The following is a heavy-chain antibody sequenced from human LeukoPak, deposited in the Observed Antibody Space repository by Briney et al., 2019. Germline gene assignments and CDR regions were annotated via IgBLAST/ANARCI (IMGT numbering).Heavy chain of an antibody. J-gene: IGHJ4*02. Sequence: SVKVSCKASGGTFSSYAISWVRQAPGQGLEWMGGIIPIFGTANYAQKFQGRVTITADESTSTAYMELSSLRSEDTAVYYCARGARGSGRYYFDYWGQGTLVTVSS. CDR1: GGTFSSYA. CDR3: ARGARGSGRYYFDY. CDR2: IIPIFGTA. D-gene: IGHD6-19*01. V-gene: IGHV1-69*13.